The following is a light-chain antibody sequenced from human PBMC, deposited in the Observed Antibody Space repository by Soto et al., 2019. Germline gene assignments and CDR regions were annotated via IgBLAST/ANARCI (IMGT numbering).Light chain of an antibody. V-gene: IGKV2-30*02. J-gene: IGKJ1*01. Sequence: DVVMTQSPLSLPPTLGQPASISCMSSQSLVHSDGNTYLNWFQQRPGQYPRSLIYKVSNRDSGVPDRFSGSGSGTDFKLKISRVEAEDVGVYECVQTIHWTWTFGQGTKVDIK. CDR3: VQTIHWTWT. CDR2: KVS. CDR1: QSLVHSDGNTY.